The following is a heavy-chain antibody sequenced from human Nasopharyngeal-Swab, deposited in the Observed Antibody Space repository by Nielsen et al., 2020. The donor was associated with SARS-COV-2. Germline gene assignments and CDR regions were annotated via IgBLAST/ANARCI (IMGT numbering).Heavy chain of an antibody. D-gene: IGHD3-10*01. CDR2: IKQDGSEK. V-gene: IGHV3-7*01. Sequence: GESLKISCAASGFTFCSYWISWVRQAPGKGLEWVANIKQDGSEKYYVDSVKGRFTISRDNAKNSLYLQMNSLRAEDTAVYYCARDRYYYGSGSLDYWGQGTLVTVSS. CDR1: GFTFCSYW. CDR3: ARDRYYYGSGSLDY. J-gene: IGHJ4*02.